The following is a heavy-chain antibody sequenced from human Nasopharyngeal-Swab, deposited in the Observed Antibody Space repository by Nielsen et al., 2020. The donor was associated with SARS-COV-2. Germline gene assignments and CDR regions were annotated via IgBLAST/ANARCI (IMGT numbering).Heavy chain of an antibody. CDR2: INPSGGST. D-gene: IGHD3-16*02. CDR3: AREPRYYDYVWGSYRYGYFDY. J-gene: IGHJ4*02. CDR1: GYTFTSHY. V-gene: IGHV1-46*01. Sequence: ASVKVSCKASGYTFTSHYMHWVRQAPGQGLEWMGIINPSGGSTSYAQKFQGRVTMTRDTSTSTVYMELSSLRSEDTAVYYCAREPRYYDYVWGSYRYGYFDYWGQGTLVTVSS.